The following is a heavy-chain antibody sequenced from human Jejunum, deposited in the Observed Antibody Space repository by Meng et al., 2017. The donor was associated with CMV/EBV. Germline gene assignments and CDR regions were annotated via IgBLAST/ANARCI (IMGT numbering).Heavy chain of an antibody. CDR1: GFTFRTYA. CDR3: VPYSPPLRYFEY. Sequence: EWQLLGAGGDLVQPGGSLTLSCAASGFTFRTYAMTWVRQAPGKGLEWVSTSGTGGDTYYADSVKGRFTISRDSSKNTLYLQMHSLRAEDTAIYYCVPYSPPLRYFEYWGPGTLVTVSS. D-gene: IGHD4-17*01. CDR2: TSGTGGDT. J-gene: IGHJ4*02. V-gene: IGHV3-23*01.